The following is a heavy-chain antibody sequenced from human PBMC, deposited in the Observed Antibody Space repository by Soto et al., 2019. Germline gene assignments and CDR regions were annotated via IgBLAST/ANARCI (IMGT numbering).Heavy chain of an antibody. D-gene: IGHD3-16*01. CDR2: TYYRSKWYN. CDR1: GDSVSSNSAA. CDR3: ARDLLRGDHGSSLWFDP. V-gene: IGHV6-1*01. J-gene: IGHJ5*02. Sequence: PSQTLSLTCAISGDSVSSNSAAWNCIRQSPSRGLEWLGRTYYRSKWYNDYAVSVKSRITINPDTSKNQFSLQLNSVTPEDTAVYYCARDLLRGDHGSSLWFDPWGQGTLVTVSS.